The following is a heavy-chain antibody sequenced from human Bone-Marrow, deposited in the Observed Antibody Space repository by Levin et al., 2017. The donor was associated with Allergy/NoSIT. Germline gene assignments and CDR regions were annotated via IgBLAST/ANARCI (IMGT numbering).Heavy chain of an antibody. V-gene: IGHV4-30-4*01. CDR1: GGSISNGNYY. D-gene: IGHD4-23*01. CDR2: IYYTGSS. CDR3: ARGGGYFDY. J-gene: IGHJ4*02. Sequence: SETLYLTCNVSGGSISNGNYYWSWIRQPPGKGLEWIGFIYYTGSSNYNPSLKSRVTMSVDTSKNQFSLKLNSVTAADTAVYYCARGGGYFDYWGQGTLVTVSS.